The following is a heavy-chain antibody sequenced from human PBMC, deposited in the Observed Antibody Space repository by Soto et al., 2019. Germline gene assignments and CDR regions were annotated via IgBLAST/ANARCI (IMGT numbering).Heavy chain of an antibody. CDR3: ARGSVDTVDSSGFYEY. D-gene: IGHD3-22*01. Sequence: PSETLSPTCAVYGGSFSAYYWSWIRQPPGKGLEWSGEINHSGGTSYNPSLKSRVTISVDTSKSQFSLKLTSVTAADRAVYYCARGSVDTVDSSGFYEYWGQVTPVTVSS. CDR2: INHSGGT. V-gene: IGHV4-34*01. CDR1: GGSFSAYY. J-gene: IGHJ4*02.